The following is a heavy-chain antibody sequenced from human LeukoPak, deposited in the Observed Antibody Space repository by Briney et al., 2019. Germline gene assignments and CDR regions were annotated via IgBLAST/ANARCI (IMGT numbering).Heavy chain of an antibody. CDR1: GFTFSSYG. V-gene: IGHV3-30*02. Sequence: GGSLRLSCAASGFTFSSYGMHWVRQAPGKGLEWVAFIRSDGSNKYYADSVKGRFTISRDNSKNTLYLQMNSLRAEDTAVYYCAKVLASVKYHDSGGQKPRDFDFWGQGTLVTVSS. D-gene: IGHD3-22*01. CDR2: IRSDGSNK. J-gene: IGHJ4*02. CDR3: AKVLASVKYHDSGGQKPRDFDF.